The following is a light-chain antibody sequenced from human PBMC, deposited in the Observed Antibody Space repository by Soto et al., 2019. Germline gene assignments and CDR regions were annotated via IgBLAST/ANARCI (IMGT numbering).Light chain of an antibody. J-gene: IGKJ1*01. CDR1: QSVSNN. CDR2: GAS. CDR3: QQYNNWPRT. Sequence: EIVMTQSPATLSVSPGERATLSCRASQSVSNNLAWYQQKPGQAPRLLMYGASTRATGTPARFSGSGSGTEFTLTITSLLSEDCAVYYCQQYNNWPRTFGQGTKVEIK. V-gene: IGKV3-15*01.